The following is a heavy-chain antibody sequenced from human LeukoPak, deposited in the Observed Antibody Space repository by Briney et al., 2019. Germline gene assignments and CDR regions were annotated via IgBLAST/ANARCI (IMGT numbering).Heavy chain of an antibody. J-gene: IGHJ5*01. CDR2: IHHSGRT. V-gene: IGHV4-34*01. CDR3: ARGRSRVTIFGVALNWLDS. CDR1: GGSFSNYD. Sequence: PSETLSLTCAVYGGSFSNYDWTWIRQPRRKGLEWIGEIHHSGRTNYNPSLKSRITISADTSKKQFSLRLSSVTAADTAVYYCARGRSRVTIFGVALNWLDSWGQGNLVTVSS. D-gene: IGHD3-3*01.